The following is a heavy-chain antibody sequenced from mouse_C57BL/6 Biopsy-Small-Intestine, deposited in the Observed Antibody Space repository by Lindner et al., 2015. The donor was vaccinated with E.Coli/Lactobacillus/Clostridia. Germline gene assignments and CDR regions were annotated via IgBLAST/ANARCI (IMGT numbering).Heavy chain of an antibody. V-gene: IGHV1-42*01. J-gene: IGHJ2*01. CDR1: GYSFTGYY. Sequence: VQLQESGPELVKPGASVKISCKSSGYSFTGYYMNWVKQSPEKSLEWIGEINPSTGDTTYNQKFKAKATLTVDKSSSTAYMQLKSLTSEDSAVYYCARSHAEGDYWGQGTTLTVSS. CDR3: ARSHAEGDY. CDR2: INPSTGDT.